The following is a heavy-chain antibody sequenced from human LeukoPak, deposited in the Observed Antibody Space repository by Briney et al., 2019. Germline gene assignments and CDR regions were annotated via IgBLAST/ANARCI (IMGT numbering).Heavy chain of an antibody. J-gene: IGHJ5*02. D-gene: IGHD3-22*01. CDR2: IYHSGST. CDR3: ARVPPPYYYDSSGYYSRIWFDP. V-gene: IGHV4-30-2*01. Sequence: SQTLSLTCAVSGGSISSGGYSWSWIRQPPGKGLEWIGYIYHSGSTYYNPSLKSRVTISVDRSKNQFSLKLSSVTAADTAVYYCARVPPPYYYDSSGYYSRIWFDPWGQGTLVTVSS. CDR1: GGSISSGGYS.